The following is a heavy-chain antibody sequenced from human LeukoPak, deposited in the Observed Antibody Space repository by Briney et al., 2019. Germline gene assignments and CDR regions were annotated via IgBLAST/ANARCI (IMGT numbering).Heavy chain of an antibody. Sequence: FXXXXYGXXWVRQAPGKGLEWXALICYDGSNKYYTDSVKGRLTISRDNSKDTLFLQMNSLRAEDTAVYYCAREGPRGNSQFDYWGQGTLVTVSS. J-gene: IGHJ4*02. CDR3: AREGPRGNSQFDY. CDR2: ICYDGSNK. D-gene: IGHD2/OR15-2a*01. V-gene: IGHV3-33*01. CDR1: FXXXXYG.